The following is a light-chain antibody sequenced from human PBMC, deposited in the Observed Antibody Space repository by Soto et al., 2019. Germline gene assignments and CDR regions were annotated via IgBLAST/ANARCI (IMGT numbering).Light chain of an antibody. CDR3: SSSATSNTYV. CDR2: EVS. CDR1: SSDVGVYYY. V-gene: IGLV2-14*01. Sequence: QSALTQPASVSGSPGQTLTISCTGTSSDVGVYYYVSWYQQHPGKAPKLIIYEVSERPSGISNRFSASKSGNKASLTISGLRAEDEDDYSCSSSATSNTYVFGTATKGT. J-gene: IGLJ1*01.